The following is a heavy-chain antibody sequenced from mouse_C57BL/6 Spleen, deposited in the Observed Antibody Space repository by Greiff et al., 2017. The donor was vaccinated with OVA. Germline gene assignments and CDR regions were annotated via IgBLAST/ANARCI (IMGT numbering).Heavy chain of an antibody. J-gene: IGHJ3*01. V-gene: IGHV1-54*01. CDR1: GYAFTNYL. CDR2: INPGSGGT. CDR3: ARWGSFAY. Sequence: VQLQQSGAELVRPGTSVKVSCKASGYAFTNYLIEWVKQRPGQGLEWIGVINPGSGGTNYNEKFKGKATLTADISSSTAYMQLSSLTSEDSAVYFCARWGSFAYWGQGTLVTVSA.